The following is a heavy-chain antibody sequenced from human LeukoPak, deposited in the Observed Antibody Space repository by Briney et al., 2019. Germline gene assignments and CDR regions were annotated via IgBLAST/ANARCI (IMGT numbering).Heavy chain of an antibody. CDR3: ARGPIGGSGNGWFDP. D-gene: IGHD3-10*01. CDR1: GGSISSYY. Sequence: TSETLSLTCTVSGGSISSYYWSWIRQPPGKGLEWIGYIYYSGSTNYNPSLKSRVTISVDTSKNQFSLKLSSVTAADTAVYYCARGPIGGSGNGWFDPWGQGTLVTVSS. CDR2: IYYSGST. J-gene: IGHJ5*02. V-gene: IGHV4-59*01.